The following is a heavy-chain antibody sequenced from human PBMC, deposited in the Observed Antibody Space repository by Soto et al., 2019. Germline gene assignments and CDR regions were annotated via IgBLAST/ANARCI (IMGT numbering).Heavy chain of an antibody. CDR2: INQDGSEK. CDR1: QFTFSNYW. J-gene: IGHJ6*02. V-gene: IGHV3-7*01. CDR3: ARASPGMDV. Sequence: PRLSCAGSQFTFSNYWMNWVRQAPGKGLEWVANINQDGSEKYYVDSVKGRFTISRDIAKNSLFLQMNSLRADDTAVYYCARASPGMDVWGQGTTVTVSS.